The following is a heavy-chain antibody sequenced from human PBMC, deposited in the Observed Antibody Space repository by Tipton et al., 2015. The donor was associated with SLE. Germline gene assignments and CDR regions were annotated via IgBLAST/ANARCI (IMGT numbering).Heavy chain of an antibody. CDR3: AVNGLVGAAFDY. CDR2: ITFSGGST. J-gene: IGHJ4*02. CDR1: GFTFSSYW. Sequence: SLRLSCAASGFTFSSYWMQWVRQVPGKGLEWVSTITFSGGSTYYADSVKGRFTISRDNSKNTLYLQMNSLRAEDTAVYYCAVNGLVGAAFDYWGQGTLVTVSS. D-gene: IGHD1-26*01. V-gene: IGHV3-23*01.